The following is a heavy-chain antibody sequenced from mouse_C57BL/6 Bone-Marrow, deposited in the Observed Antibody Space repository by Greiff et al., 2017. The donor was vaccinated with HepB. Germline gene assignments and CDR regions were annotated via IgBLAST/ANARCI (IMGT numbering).Heavy chain of an antibody. CDR3: ERRISTVGDWYFDV. J-gene: IGHJ1*03. D-gene: IGHD1-1*01. V-gene: IGHV1-42*01. CDR1: GYSFTGYY. Sequence: EVQLQESGPELVKPGASVKISCKASGYSFTGYYMNWVKQSPEKSLEWIGEINPSTGGTTYNQKFKAKATLTVDKSSSTAYIQLKIRTSEDSAVYYWERRISTVGDWYFDVWGTGTTVTVSS. CDR2: INPSTGGT.